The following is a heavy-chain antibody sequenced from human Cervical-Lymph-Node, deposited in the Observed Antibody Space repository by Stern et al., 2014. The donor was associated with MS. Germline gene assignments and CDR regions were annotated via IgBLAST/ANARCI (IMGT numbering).Heavy chain of an antibody. J-gene: IGHJ5*02. CDR1: GYIFTDYY. CDR2: INPKTGAT. D-gene: IGHD3-9*01. Sequence: QVQLVESGAEAKKPGASVSVSCMASGYIFTDYYVHWVRQAPGQGLEWMGWINPKTGATHYAQRFQGRVTITRDTSTTTVYMELNRLRSDDTALYYCAKPGATFDWLLHNCFDPWGQGTLVTVSS. V-gene: IGHV1-2*02. CDR3: AKPGATFDWLLHNCFDP.